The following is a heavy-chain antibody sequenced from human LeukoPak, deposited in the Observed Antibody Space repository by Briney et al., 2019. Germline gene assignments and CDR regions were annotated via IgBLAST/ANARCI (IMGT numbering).Heavy chain of an antibody. J-gene: IGHJ6*03. V-gene: IGHV1-8*01. Sequence: ASVKVSCKASGYTFTSYDINWVRQATGQGLEWMGWMNPNSGNTGYAQKFQGRVTMTRNTSISTTYMELSSLRSEDTAVYYCATGGGGSYDYYYYMDVWGKGTTVTVSS. CDR2: MNPNSGNT. CDR3: ATGGGGSYDYYYYMDV. CDR1: GYTFTSYD. D-gene: IGHD1-26*01.